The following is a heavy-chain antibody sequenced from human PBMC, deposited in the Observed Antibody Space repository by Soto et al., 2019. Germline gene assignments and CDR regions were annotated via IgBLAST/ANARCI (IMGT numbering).Heavy chain of an antibody. D-gene: IGHD5-12*01. Sequence: QVQLVESGGGVVQPGRSLRLSCAASGFTFSSYAMHWVRQAPGKGLEWVAVISYDGSTKYYADSVKGRFTISRDNSKNTLYMQMNSLRAEDTAVYYCARDYYRFNSGYGFSMDVWGQGNTVTVSS. J-gene: IGHJ6*02. CDR2: ISYDGSTK. CDR1: GFTFSSYA. V-gene: IGHV3-30-3*01. CDR3: ARDYYRFNSGYGFSMDV.